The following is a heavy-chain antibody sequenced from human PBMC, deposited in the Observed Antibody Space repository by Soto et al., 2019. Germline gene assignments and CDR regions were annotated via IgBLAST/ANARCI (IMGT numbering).Heavy chain of an antibody. V-gene: IGHV3-48*01. CDR2: ISSSRSTI. CDR1: GFTFSSYS. J-gene: IGHJ5*02. Sequence: EVQLVESGGGLVQPGGSLRLSCAASGFTFSSYSMNWVRQAPGKGLEWVSYISSSRSTIYYADSVKGRFTISRDNAKNSLYLQMNSLRAEDTAVYYCARDGGQWLNWFDPWGQGTLVTVSS. D-gene: IGHD6-19*01. CDR3: ARDGGQWLNWFDP.